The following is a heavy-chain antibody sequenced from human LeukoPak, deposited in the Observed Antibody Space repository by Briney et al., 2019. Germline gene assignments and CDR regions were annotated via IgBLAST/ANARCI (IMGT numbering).Heavy chain of an antibody. J-gene: IGHJ3*02. D-gene: IGHD6-6*01. CDR3: ARQLDRAFDI. V-gene: IGHV3-21*01. CDR2: ISSGSSFM. Sequence: GGSLRLSCAASGFIFRSYEMNWVRQAPGKGLEWVSSISSGSSFMYYADSVKGRFTISRDNAKNSLYLQMNSLRAEDTAVYYCARQLDRAFDIWGQGTMVTVSS. CDR1: GFIFRSYE.